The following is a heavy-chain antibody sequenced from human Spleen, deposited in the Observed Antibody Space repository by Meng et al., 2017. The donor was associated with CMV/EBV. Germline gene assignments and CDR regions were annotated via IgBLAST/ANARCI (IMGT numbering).Heavy chain of an antibody. Sequence: GSLRLSCTVSGGSISSSSYYWGWIRQPPGKGLEWIGGIYYSGSTYYNPSLKSRVTISVDTSKNQFSLKLSSVTAADTAVYYCARLLLYLDRYYYYGMDVWGQGTTVTVSS. CDR3: ARLLLYLDRYYYYGMDV. D-gene: IGHD2-8*01. J-gene: IGHJ6*02. V-gene: IGHV4-39*07. CDR2: IYYSGST. CDR1: GGSISSSSYY.